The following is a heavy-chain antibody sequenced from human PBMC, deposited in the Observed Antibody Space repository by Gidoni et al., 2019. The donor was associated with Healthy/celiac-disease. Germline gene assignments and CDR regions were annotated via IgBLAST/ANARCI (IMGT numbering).Heavy chain of an antibody. CDR2: ISYDGRNK. D-gene: IGHD3-10*01. J-gene: IGHJ6*02. CDR3: STHYGSGSYYYGMDV. V-gene: IGHV3-30*03. Sequence: QVQLVESGGGVVQPGRSLRLSCAASGFTLSSYGMHWVRQAPGMGLEWVAVISYDGRNKYYADPVKGRFTISRDNSKNTLYLQMNSLIAEDTAVYYCSTHYGSGSYYYGMDVWGQGTTVTVSS. CDR1: GFTLSSYG.